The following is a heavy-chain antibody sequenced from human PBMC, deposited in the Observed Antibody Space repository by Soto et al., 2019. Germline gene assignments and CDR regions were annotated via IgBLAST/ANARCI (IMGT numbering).Heavy chain of an antibody. Sequence: EVQLVESGGGLVKPGGSLRLSCAASGFTFSNAWMSWVRQAPGKGLEWVGRIKSKTDGGTTDYAAPVKGRFTISRDDSKNTLYLQMNSLKTEDTAVYYWTTDIIVVVVAATVLDAFDIWGQGTMVTVSS. CDR2: IKSKTDGGTT. D-gene: IGHD2-15*01. CDR3: TTDIIVVVVAATVLDAFDI. J-gene: IGHJ3*02. CDR1: GFTFSNAW. V-gene: IGHV3-15*01.